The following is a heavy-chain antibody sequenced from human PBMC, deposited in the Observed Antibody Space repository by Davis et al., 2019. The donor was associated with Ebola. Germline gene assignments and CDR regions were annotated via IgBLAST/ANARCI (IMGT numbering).Heavy chain of an antibody. Sequence: GGSLRLSCQGSGYSFANYWIAWVRQMPGKGLEWMGIIYPGDSDTRYSPSFQGQVTISADKSISTAYLQWSSLKASDTAVYYCARDRGWVQGYYFDYWGQGTLVTVSS. D-gene: IGHD3-10*01. CDR2: IYPGDSDT. J-gene: IGHJ4*02. V-gene: IGHV5-51*01. CDR3: ARDRGWVQGYYFDY. CDR1: GYSFANYW.